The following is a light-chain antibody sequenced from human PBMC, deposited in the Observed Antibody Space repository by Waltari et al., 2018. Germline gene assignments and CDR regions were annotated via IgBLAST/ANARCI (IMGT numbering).Light chain of an antibody. Sequence: QSALTQSAPASGSPGQSITISCTGTSSDFPVFNYVSWYQQHPGKAPQLMIYDVSKRPSGVSNRFSGSKSGNTASLTISGLQAEDEADYYCSSYTSTWVFGGGTKLTVL. CDR2: DVS. CDR1: SSDFPVFNY. CDR3: SSYTSTWV. V-gene: IGLV2-14*01. J-gene: IGLJ3*02.